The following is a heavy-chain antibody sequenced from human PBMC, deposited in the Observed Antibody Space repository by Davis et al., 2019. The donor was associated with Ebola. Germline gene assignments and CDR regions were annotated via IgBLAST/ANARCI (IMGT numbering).Heavy chain of an antibody. CDR3: ARHDPDYDFWSGYSGMDV. D-gene: IGHD3-3*01. CDR2: IYYSGST. CDR1: GGSISSYY. J-gene: IGHJ6*02. V-gene: IGHV4-59*08. Sequence: SETLSLTCTVSGGSISSYYWSWIRQPPGKGLEWIGYIYYSGSTNYNPSLKSRVTISVDTSKNQFSLKLSSVTAADTAVYYCARHDPDYDFWSGYSGMDVWGQGTTVTVSS.